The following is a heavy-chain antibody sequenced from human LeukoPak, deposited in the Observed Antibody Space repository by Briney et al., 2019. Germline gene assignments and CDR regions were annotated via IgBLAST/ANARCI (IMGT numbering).Heavy chain of an antibody. CDR1: GYTFTDYY. J-gene: IGHJ4*02. CDR2: INPNSGGT. V-gene: IGHV1-2*06. Sequence: GASVKVSCKASGYTFTDYYMHWVRRAPGQGLEWMGRINPNSGGTNYAQKFQGRVTMTRDTSINTAYMELSRLRSDDTAVYYCARVGSYGGLDYWGQGPLVTVSS. D-gene: IGHD5-18*01. CDR3: ARVGSYGGLDY.